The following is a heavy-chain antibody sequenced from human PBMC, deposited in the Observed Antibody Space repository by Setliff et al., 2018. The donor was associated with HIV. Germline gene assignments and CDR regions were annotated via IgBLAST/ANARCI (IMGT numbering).Heavy chain of an antibody. CDR2: IWYDGSNE. V-gene: IGHV3-33*01. CDR3: ARLREYYSYGMDV. Sequence: LSLSCAGSGFTFSSYGMNWVRQAPGEGLEWVALIWYDGSNEYYADSVKGRFTISRDNSKNTLYLQMNSLRAEDTAVYYCARLREYYSYGMDVWGQGTTVTVSS. CDR1: GFTFSSYG. J-gene: IGHJ6*02.